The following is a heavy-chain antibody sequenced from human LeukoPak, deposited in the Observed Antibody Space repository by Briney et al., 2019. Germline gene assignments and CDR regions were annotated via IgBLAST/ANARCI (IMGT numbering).Heavy chain of an antibody. Sequence: PSETLSLTCGVYGGSFSGYYWSWLRQPPGKGQEWIGEINHSGSTNYNPSLKSRVTISVDTSKNQFSLKLSSVTAADTAVYYCARVVVRAGTIYYYMDVWGKGTTVTVSS. D-gene: IGHD2-2*01. CDR2: INHSGST. V-gene: IGHV4-34*01. J-gene: IGHJ6*03. CDR3: ARVVVRAGTIYYYMDV. CDR1: GGSFSGYY.